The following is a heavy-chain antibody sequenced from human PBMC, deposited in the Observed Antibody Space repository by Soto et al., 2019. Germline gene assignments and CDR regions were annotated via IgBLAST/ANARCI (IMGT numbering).Heavy chain of an antibody. D-gene: IGHD5-18*01. CDR1: GFTFSYYT. CDR2: ISKDGTKK. J-gene: IGHJ6*02. V-gene: IGHV3-30-3*01. CDR3: AREGTKDSFYYYGLDV. Sequence: SGGSLRLSCEASGFTFSYYTLYWVRQAPGKGLEWLAGISKDGTKKDYADSVKGRFTISRDNFRNTFYLQMDSLRSEDTALYYCAREGTKDSFYYYGLDVWGPGTTVTV.